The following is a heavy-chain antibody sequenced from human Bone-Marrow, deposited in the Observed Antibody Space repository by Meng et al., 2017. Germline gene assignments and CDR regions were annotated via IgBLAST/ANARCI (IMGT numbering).Heavy chain of an antibody. Sequence: SETLSLTCTVSGGSISSYYWSWIRQPPGKGLEWIGYIYYSGSTNYNPSLKSRVTMSVDTSKNQFSLKLSSVTAADTAVYYCARDLKGYCSSTSCSDWGQGTLVTVSS. CDR3: ARDLKGYCSSTSCSD. J-gene: IGHJ4*02. D-gene: IGHD2-2*01. CDR1: GGSISSYY. V-gene: IGHV4-59*01. CDR2: IYYSGST.